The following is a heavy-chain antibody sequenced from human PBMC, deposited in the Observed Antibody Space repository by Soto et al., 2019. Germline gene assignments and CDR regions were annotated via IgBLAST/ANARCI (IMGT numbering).Heavy chain of an antibody. CDR1: GGSITTDNW. D-gene: IGHD6-19*01. CDR2: IHHSGSI. CDR3: ARPREAGKYYYATDV. Sequence: SETLSLTCAVSGGSITTDNWWSWVRQAPGKGLEWIGEIHHSGSINHNPSLKSRVTMSIDKSKKQFSLNLNFVTAADTAMYYCARPREAGKYYYATDVWGQGTTVTVSS. J-gene: IGHJ6*02. V-gene: IGHV4-4*02.